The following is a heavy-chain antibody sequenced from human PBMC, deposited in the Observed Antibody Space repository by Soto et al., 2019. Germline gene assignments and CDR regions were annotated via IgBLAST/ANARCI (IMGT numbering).Heavy chain of an antibody. CDR2: IWYDGSNK. CDR3: AREGGYSSGWYDY. J-gene: IGHJ4*02. Sequence: QVQLVESGGGVVQPGRSLRLSCAASGFTFSSYGMHWVRQAPGKGLEWVAVIWYDGSNKYYADSMKGRFTISRDNSKNTLYLQMNSLRAEDTAVYYCAREGGYSSGWYDYWGQGTLVTVSS. V-gene: IGHV3-33*01. CDR1: GFTFSSYG. D-gene: IGHD6-19*01.